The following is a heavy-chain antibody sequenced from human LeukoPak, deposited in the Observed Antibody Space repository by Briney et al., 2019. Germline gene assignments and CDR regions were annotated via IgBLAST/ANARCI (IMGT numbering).Heavy chain of an antibody. D-gene: IGHD6-13*01. J-gene: IGHJ5*02. CDR2: IYPSGST. Sequence: SETLSLTCAVYGGSFSGYYWSWIRQPPGTGLEWIGSIYPSGSTFYNPSLKSRVTISVDTSKNQFSLRLSSVTAADTAVYYCARFYASSWYWNWFDPWGQGTLVTVSS. CDR3: ARFYASSWYWNWFDP. V-gene: IGHV4-34*01. CDR1: GGSFSGYY.